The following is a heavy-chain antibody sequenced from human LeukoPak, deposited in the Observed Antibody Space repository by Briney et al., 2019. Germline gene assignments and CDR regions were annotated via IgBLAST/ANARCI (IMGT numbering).Heavy chain of an antibody. CDR2: INPNSGGT. CDR1: GYTFTGYY. CDR3: ATGYYYDSRGYYYGGIDY. V-gene: IGHV1-2*02. J-gene: IGHJ4*02. Sequence: ASVRVSCTASGYTFTGYYMHWVRQAPGQGLEWMGWINPNSGGTNYAQTFQGRVTMTRDTSISTAYMELSRLRSDDTAVYYCATGYYYDSRGYYYGGIDYWGQGTLVTVSS. D-gene: IGHD3-22*01.